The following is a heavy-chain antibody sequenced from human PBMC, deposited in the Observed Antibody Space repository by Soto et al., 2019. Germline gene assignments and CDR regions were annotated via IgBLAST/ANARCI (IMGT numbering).Heavy chain of an antibody. CDR3: AAGGDYLYAFDI. J-gene: IGHJ3*02. Sequence: QVQLVQSGAEVKKPGSSVKVSCKASGGTFSSYTISWVRQAPGQGLEWMGRIIPILGIANYAQKFQGRVTITAEKSTSTAYMELSSLRSEDTAVYYCAAGGDYLYAFDIWGQGTMVTVSS. V-gene: IGHV1-69*02. D-gene: IGHD4-17*01. CDR2: IIPILGIA. CDR1: GGTFSSYT.